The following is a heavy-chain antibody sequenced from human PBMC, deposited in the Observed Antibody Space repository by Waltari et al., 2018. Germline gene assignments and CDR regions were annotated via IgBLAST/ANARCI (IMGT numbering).Heavy chain of an antibody. Sequence: QVQLVESGGGVVQPGRSLRLSCAASGFTFSSYAMHWVRQAPGKGLEWVAVISYDGSNKYYADSVKGRFTISRDNSKNTLYLQMNSPRAEDTAVYYCAKDPGIRYFDWLLPYFDYWGQGTLVTVSS. D-gene: IGHD3-9*01. J-gene: IGHJ4*02. CDR1: GFTFSSYA. V-gene: IGHV3-30*18. CDR2: ISYDGSNK. CDR3: AKDPGIRYFDWLLPYFDY.